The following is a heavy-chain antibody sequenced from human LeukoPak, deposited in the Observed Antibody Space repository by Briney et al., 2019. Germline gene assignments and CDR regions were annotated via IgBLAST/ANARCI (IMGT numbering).Heavy chain of an antibody. CDR3: ARYGCGGDCYSNDAFDI. CDR1: GFTFSSYS. CDR2: ISGSGGST. J-gene: IGHJ3*02. D-gene: IGHD2-21*02. Sequence: GGSLRLSCAASGFTFSSYSMNWVRQAPGKGLEWVSAISGSGGSTYYADSVKGRFTISRDNSKNTLYLQMNSLRAEDTAVYYCARYGCGGDCYSNDAFDIWGQGTMVTVSS. V-gene: IGHV3-23*01.